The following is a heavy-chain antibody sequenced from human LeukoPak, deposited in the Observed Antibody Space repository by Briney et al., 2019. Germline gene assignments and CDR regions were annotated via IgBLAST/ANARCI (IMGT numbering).Heavy chain of an antibody. J-gene: IGHJ4*02. D-gene: IGHD5-12*01. Sequence: GESLKISCKGSGYSFTSYWIGLVRQMPGKGLEWIGVIYPGDSESRYRPSFQGQVTISADKSISTAYLQWSSLKASDTAMYYCARPRYDTDYFDYWGQGTLVTVSS. CDR1: GYSFTSYW. CDR2: IYPGDSES. CDR3: ARPRYDTDYFDY. V-gene: IGHV5-51*01.